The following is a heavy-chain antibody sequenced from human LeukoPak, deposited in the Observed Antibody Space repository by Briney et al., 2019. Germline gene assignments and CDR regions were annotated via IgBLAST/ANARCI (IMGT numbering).Heavy chain of an antibody. D-gene: IGHD3-10*01. Sequence: SETLSLTCAVYGGSFSGYYWSWIRQPPGKGLEWIGEINHSGSTNYNPSLKSRVTISVDTSKNQFSLKLSSVTAADTAVYYCARHRCITMVRGVIRNWFDPWGQGTLVTVSS. V-gene: IGHV4-34*01. CDR2: INHSGST. CDR3: ARHRCITMVRGVIRNWFDP. CDR1: GGSFSGYY. J-gene: IGHJ5*02.